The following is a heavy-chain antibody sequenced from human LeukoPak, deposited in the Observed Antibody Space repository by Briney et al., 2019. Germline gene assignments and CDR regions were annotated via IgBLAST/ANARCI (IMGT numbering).Heavy chain of an antibody. CDR1: GVSISSGSYY. CDR3: VRWSGYYIRAFDY. CDR2: IYTSGST. V-gene: IGHV4-61*02. D-gene: IGHD3-3*01. Sequence: SETLSLTCTVSGVSISSGSYYWGWIRQPAGKGLEWIGRIYTSGSTNYNPSLKSRFTISVDTSKNQFSLKLSSVTAADTAVYYCVRWSGYYIRAFDYWGQGTLVTVSS. J-gene: IGHJ4*02.